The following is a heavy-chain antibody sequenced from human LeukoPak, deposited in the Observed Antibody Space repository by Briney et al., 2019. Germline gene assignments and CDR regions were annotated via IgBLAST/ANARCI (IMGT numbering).Heavy chain of an antibody. CDR2: IYYSGST. J-gene: IGHJ4*02. V-gene: IGHV4-39*01. CDR3: ASVGIAAAGTKGGNFDY. D-gene: IGHD6-13*01. CDR1: GGSISSSSYY. Sequence: SETLSLTCTVSGGSISSSSYYWGWIRQPPGKGPEWIGSIYYSGSTYYNPSLKSRVTISVDTSKNQFSLKLSSVTAADTAVYYCASVGIAAAGTKGGNFDYWGQGTLVTVSS.